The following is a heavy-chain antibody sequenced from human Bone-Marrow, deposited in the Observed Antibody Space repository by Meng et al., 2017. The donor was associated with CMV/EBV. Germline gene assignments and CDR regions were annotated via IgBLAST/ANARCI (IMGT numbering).Heavy chain of an antibody. J-gene: IGHJ3*02. V-gene: IGHV3-13*01. CDR2: IGTAGDT. CDR1: GFTFSSYD. D-gene: IGHD2-2*01. CDR3: ARGEGTSPWLAFDI. Sequence: ESLKTSCASSGFTFSSYDMHWVRQATGKGLEWVSAIGTAGDTYYPGSVKGRFTISRENAKNSLYLQINSLRAGDTAVYYCARGEGTSPWLAFDIWGQGTVVTASS.